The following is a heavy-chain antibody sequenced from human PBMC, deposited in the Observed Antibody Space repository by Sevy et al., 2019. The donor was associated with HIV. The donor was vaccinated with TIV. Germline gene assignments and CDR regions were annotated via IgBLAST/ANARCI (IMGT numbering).Heavy chain of an antibody. Sequence: GGSLRLSCAASGFTFSNHGMHWVRQAPGKGLEWVAVISYDGSYKSYGDSVKGRFTISRDDSKNTLYLQMNSLRPEDTAVYYCARDSGYSINWYPAYWGQGTLVTVSS. V-gene: IGHV3-30*03. J-gene: IGHJ4*02. CDR3: ARDSGYSINWYPAY. D-gene: IGHD6-13*01. CDR2: ISYDGSYK. CDR1: GFTFSNHG.